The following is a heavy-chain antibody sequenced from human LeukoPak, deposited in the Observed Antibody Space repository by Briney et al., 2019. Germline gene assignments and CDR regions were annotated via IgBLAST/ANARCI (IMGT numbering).Heavy chain of an antibody. D-gene: IGHD2-15*01. V-gene: IGHV3-11*04. CDR3: ARDRGIRVVVAATMGY. CDR1: GFTFSDYY. Sequence: GGSLRLSCAASGFTFSDYYMSWIRQAPGKGLEWVSYISSSGSTIYYADSVKGRFTISRDNSKNTLYLQMNSLRAEDTAVYYCARDRGIRVVVAATMGYWGQGTLVAVSS. J-gene: IGHJ4*02. CDR2: ISSSGSTI.